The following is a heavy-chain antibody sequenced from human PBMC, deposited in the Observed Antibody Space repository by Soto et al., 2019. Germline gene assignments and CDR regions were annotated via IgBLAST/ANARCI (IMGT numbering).Heavy chain of an antibody. D-gene: IGHD2-15*01. J-gene: IGHJ3*02. V-gene: IGHV3-53*04. Sequence: EVQLVESGGGLVQPGGSLRLSCAASGFTVSSNYMSWVRQAPGKGLEWVSVIYSGGSTYYADSVKGRFTISRHNSKNTLYLQMNSLRAEDTAVYYCARERGDYCSGGSCYAFDIWGQGTMVIVSS. CDR1: GFTVSSNY. CDR2: IYSGGST. CDR3: ARERGDYCSGGSCYAFDI.